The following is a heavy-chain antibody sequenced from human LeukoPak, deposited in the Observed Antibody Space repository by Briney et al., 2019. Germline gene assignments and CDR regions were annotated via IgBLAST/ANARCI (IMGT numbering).Heavy chain of an antibody. Sequence: PSETLPLTCTVSGGSISSYYWSWTRQPPGKGLEWIGYIYHSGSTNYNPSLKSRVTISVDTSKNQFSVRLRSVTAADTAVYYCARTYGPIDYWGQGALVTVSS. CDR3: ARTYGPIDY. V-gene: IGHV4-59*01. D-gene: IGHD4-17*01. J-gene: IGHJ4*02. CDR2: IYHSGST. CDR1: GGSISSYY.